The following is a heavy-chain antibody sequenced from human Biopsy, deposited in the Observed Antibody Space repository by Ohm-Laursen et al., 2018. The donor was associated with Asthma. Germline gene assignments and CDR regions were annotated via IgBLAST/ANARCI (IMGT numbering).Heavy chain of an antibody. Sequence: TLSLTCSVSGAAISRGGYYWSWIRQPPGKGLEWIGHIYTDGSTDYNPSLKSRLSMSVDTSMNQFSLRLTSVTAADTAVYYCARGSSSRLSQWELLVSGGKRAHSYYGMDVWGQGTTVTVSS. CDR1: GAAISRGGYY. J-gene: IGHJ6*02. CDR2: IYTDGST. D-gene: IGHD1-26*01. CDR3: ARGSSSRLSQWELLVSGGKRAHSYYGMDV. V-gene: IGHV4-31*03.